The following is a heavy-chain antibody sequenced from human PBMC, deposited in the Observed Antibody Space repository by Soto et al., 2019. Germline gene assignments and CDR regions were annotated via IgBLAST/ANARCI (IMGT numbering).Heavy chain of an antibody. CDR3: ARGRKYYDFWSGYSHPRYYFNY. CDR1: GGSFSGYC. Sequence: KPSETLSLTCAGYGGSFSGYCWSWIRQPPGKGLEWIGEINHSGRTNYNPSLKSRVTISVDTSKSQFSLKLSSVTAADTAVYYCARGRKYYDFWSGYSHPRYYFNYWGQGTLVTVSS. J-gene: IGHJ4*02. CDR2: INHSGRT. V-gene: IGHV4-34*01. D-gene: IGHD3-3*01.